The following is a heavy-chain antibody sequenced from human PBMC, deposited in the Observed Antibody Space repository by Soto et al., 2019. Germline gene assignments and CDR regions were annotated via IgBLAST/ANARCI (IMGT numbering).Heavy chain of an antibody. CDR2: IYYSGST. D-gene: IGHD1-26*01. Sequence: QVQLQESGPGLVKPSETLSLTCTVSGGSISSYYWSWIRQPPGKGLEWIGYIYYSGSTNYNPSLTRRVTISVDTSKNQFSLKLSSVTAADAAVYYCARAYSWYFDFWGRGTLVTVSS. CDR1: GGSISSYY. V-gene: IGHV4-59*01. J-gene: IGHJ2*01. CDR3: ARAYSWYFDF.